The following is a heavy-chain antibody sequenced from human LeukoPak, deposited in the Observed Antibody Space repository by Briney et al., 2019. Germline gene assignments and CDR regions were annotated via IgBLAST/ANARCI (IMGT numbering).Heavy chain of an antibody. Sequence: GGSLRLSCAASGFTFDDYAMHWVRQAPGKGLEWVSLISWDGGSTYYADSVKGRFTISRDNSKNSLYLQMNSLRAEDTAVYYCARAGLLWFGELLQPPDYWGQGTLVTVSS. V-gene: IGHV3-43D*03. CDR3: ARAGLLWFGELLQPPDY. D-gene: IGHD3-10*01. CDR1: GFTFDDYA. CDR2: ISWDGGST. J-gene: IGHJ4*02.